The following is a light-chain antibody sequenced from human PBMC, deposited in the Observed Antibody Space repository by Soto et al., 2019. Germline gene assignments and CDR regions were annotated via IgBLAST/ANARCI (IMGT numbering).Light chain of an antibody. CDR3: QQRSDWPST. Sequence: EIVLTQSPVTLSLSPGERATLSCRASQSVGSSFAWYQKKPGQAPRLLIYDASSRATGIPARFSGSGSGTDFSLTISSLEPEDFAVYYCQQRSDWPSTVGGGTRVVIK. CDR1: QSVGSS. CDR2: DAS. V-gene: IGKV3-11*01. J-gene: IGKJ4*01.